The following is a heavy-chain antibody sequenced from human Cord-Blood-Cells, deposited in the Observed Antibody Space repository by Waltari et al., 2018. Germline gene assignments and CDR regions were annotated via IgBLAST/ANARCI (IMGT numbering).Heavy chain of an antibody. J-gene: IGHJ5*02. D-gene: IGHD6-13*01. CDR1: GFTFSNAW. CDR3: TTEDSSSWYWFDP. CDR2: IKSKTDGGTT. V-gene: IGHV3-15*01. Sequence: EVQLVESGGGLVKPGGSLRLSCAASGFTFSNAWMSWVRQAPGKGLEWVGRIKSKTDGGTTDYAAPVKGRFTISRDDSKNTLYLQMNSLKTEDTAVYYCTTEDSSSWYWFDPWGQGTLVTVSS.